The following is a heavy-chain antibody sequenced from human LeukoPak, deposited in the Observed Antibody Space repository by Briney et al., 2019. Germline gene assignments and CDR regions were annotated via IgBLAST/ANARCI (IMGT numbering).Heavy chain of an antibody. CDR2: INAGNGNT. Sequence: ASVKVSRKASGYTFTSYAMHWVRQAPGQRLEWMGWINAGNGNTKYSQKFQGRVTITRDTSASTAYMELSSLRSEDTAVYYCASEYDSSGYYGYWGQGTLVTVSS. CDR3: ASEYDSSGYYGY. V-gene: IGHV1-3*01. D-gene: IGHD3-22*01. J-gene: IGHJ4*02. CDR1: GYTFTSYA.